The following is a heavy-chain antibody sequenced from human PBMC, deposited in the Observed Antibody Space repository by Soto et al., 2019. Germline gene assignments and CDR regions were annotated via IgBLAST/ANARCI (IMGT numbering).Heavy chain of an antibody. CDR1: GGSISSSNW. Sequence: KTSETLSLTCAVSGGSISSSNWWSWVRQPPGKGLEWIGEIYHSGSTNYNPSLKSRVTISVDKSKNQFSPKLSSVTAADTAVYYCARENRYYGSGSYYYYYGMDVWGQGTTVTVSS. CDR3: ARENRYYGSGSYYYYYGMDV. V-gene: IGHV4-4*02. CDR2: IYHSGST. D-gene: IGHD3-10*01. J-gene: IGHJ6*02.